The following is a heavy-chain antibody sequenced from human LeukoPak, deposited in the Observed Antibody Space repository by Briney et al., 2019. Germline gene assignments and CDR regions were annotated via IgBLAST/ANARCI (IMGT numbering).Heavy chain of an antibody. D-gene: IGHD6-6*01. CDR1: GFTFSTYS. CDR2: ISSSSSTI. CDR3: AREYSSSTGKASDY. V-gene: IGHV3-48*01. J-gene: IGHJ4*02. Sequence: PGGSLRLSCAASGFTFSTYSMNWVRQAPGKGLEWVSYISSSSSTIYYAESVKGRFTISRDNAKNSLYLQMNSLRAEDTAVYYCAREYSSSTGKASDYWGQGTLVTVSS.